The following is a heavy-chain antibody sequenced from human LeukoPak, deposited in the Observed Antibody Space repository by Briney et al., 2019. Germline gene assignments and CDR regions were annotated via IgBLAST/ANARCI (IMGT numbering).Heavy chain of an antibody. V-gene: IGHV1-69*06. CDR1: GGTFSSYA. D-gene: IGHD3-10*02. CDR3: ARGVFGELLPDYYYYGMDV. Sequence: SVKVSCKASGGTFSSYAISWVRQAPGQGLEWMGGIIPIFGTANYAQKFQGRVTITADKSTSTAYMELSSLRPEDTAVYYCARGVFGELLPDYYYYGMDVWGQGTTVTVSS. CDR2: IIPIFGTA. J-gene: IGHJ6*02.